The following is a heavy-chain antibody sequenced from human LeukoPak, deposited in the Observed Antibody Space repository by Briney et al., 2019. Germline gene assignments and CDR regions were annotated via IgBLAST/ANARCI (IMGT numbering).Heavy chain of an antibody. V-gene: IGHV3-33*01. CDR1: GFIFSSYG. J-gene: IGHJ3*02. D-gene: IGHD4-17*01. CDR2: IWYDGSKR. CDR3: ASMTTVTLDDAFDI. Sequence: GGSLRLSCAASGFIFSSYGMHWVRQAPGKGLEWVALIWYDGSKRSYADSVKGRFTISRDNSKNTLYLQMNSLRVEDTAVYYCASMTTVTLDDAFDIWGQGTMVTVSS.